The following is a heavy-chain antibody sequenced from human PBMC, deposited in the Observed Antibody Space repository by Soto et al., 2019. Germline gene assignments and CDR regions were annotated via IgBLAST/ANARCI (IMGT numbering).Heavy chain of an antibody. CDR3: VRDASSGYRGWWDP. CDR2: ISPYNGDT. Sequence: QVQLVQSGTEVKKPGASVKVSCKTSGYTFTSYGISCVRQAPGQGLEWMVLISPYNGDTIYARKFQGRGIVNADTATSTVYMELRSLRSDDTAVYYCVRDASSGYRGWWDPWGQGTLVTVSS. D-gene: IGHD5-18*01. CDR1: GYTFTSYG. V-gene: IGHV1-18*01. J-gene: IGHJ5*02.